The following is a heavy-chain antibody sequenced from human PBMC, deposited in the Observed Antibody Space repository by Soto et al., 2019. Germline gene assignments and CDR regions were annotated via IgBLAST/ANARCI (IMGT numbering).Heavy chain of an antibody. V-gene: IGHV4-30-4*01. CDR1: GGSISSGDYY. J-gene: IGHJ6*02. Sequence: PSETLSLTCTVSGGSISSGDYYWSWIRQPPGKGLEWIGYIYYSGSTYYNPSLKSRVTISVDTSKNQFSLKLSSVTAADTAAYYCARGLMYYGSGSSGNMDVWGQGTTVTVSS. CDR3: ARGLMYYGSGSSGNMDV. D-gene: IGHD3-10*01. CDR2: IYYSGST.